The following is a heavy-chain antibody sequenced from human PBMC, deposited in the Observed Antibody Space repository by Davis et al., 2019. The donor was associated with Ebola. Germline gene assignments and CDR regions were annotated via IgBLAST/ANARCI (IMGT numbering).Heavy chain of an antibody. CDR2: INAGNGNT. CDR3: ARDAHLLERYFDWLQKFDDWFDP. CDR1: GYTFTSYA. J-gene: IGHJ5*02. V-gene: IGHV1-3*01. Sequence: ASVKVSCKASGYTFTSYAMHWVRQAPGQRLEWMGWINAGNGNTKYSQKFQGRVTITRDTSASTAYMELSSLRSEDTAVYYCARDAHLLERYFDWLQKFDDWFDPWGQGTLVTVSS. D-gene: IGHD3-9*01.